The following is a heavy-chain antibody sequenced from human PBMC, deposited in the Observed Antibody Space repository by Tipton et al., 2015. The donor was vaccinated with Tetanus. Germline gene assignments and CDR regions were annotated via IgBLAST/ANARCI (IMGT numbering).Heavy chain of an antibody. Sequence: SLRLSCAASGFTVSSNYMRWVRQAPGKGLEWVSVIYSGGSTYYADSVKGRFTISRDNSKNTLYLQMNSRRAEDTAVYYCARETAAEGNYGMDVWGQGTTVTVSS. D-gene: IGHD3-10*01. J-gene: IGHJ6*02. V-gene: IGHV3-53*01. CDR3: ARETAAEGNYGMDV. CDR2: IYSGGST. CDR1: GFTVSSNY.